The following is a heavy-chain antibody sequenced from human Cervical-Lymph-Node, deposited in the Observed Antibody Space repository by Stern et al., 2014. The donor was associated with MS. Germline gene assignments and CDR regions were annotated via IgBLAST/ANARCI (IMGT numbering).Heavy chain of an antibody. J-gene: IGHJ6*02. CDR2: FDPEDGET. D-gene: IGHD3-3*01. CDR1: GYTLTEFS. Sequence: QVQLVQSGAEVKKPGASVKVSCKVSGYTLTEFSMHWVRQAPGKGLEWMGGFDPEDGETIYAQKFQGRVTMTEDTSTDTAYMELSSLRSEDTAVYYCATDRDDFRSGYSAPTKGYVLDVWGQGTTVTVTS. V-gene: IGHV1-24*01. CDR3: ATDRDDFRSGYSAPTKGYVLDV.